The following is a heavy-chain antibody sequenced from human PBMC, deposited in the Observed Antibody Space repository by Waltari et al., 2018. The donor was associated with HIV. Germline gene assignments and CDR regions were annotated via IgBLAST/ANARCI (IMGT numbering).Heavy chain of an antibody. CDR2: ISHSGST. V-gene: IGHV4-59*11. CDR1: GGSISTHY. D-gene: IGHD3-22*01. CDR3: ARGSYDNSAFYDAFDI. Sequence: QVHLQESGPGLVKPSETLSLSCTVSGGSISTHYWSWIRQPPGKGLEWIGYISHSGSTNYNPPLKSRVTISGDTSKTQFSLRLSSVTAADTAVYYCARGSYDNSAFYDAFDIWGQGTMVTVSS. J-gene: IGHJ3*02.